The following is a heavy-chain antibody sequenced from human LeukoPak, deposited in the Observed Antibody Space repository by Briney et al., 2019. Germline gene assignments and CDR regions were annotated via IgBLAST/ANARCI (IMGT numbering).Heavy chain of an antibody. V-gene: IGHV4-39*07. CDR1: GDSIYNSDYY. CDR3: ARVTEGGSQHYYYYYMDV. CDR2: IFYGGST. D-gene: IGHD1-26*01. Sequence: SETLSLTCTVSGDSIYNSDYYWGWIRQPPGKGLEWIGSIFYGGSTYYNPSLESRVTLSIATSKSQFSLNLRSVTAADTAVYYCARVTEGGSQHYYYYYMDVWGKGTTVTVSS. J-gene: IGHJ6*03.